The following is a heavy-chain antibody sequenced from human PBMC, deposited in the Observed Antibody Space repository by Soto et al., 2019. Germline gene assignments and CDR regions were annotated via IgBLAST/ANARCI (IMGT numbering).Heavy chain of an antibody. Sequence: GASVKVSCKASGYTSTNNAIHWVRQAPGQRLEWMGWIIAGNGNTRYSQKFQGRVTITRDTSASTAYMELSSLRPEDTAVYFCAWGDRFWTGLGHWGQGTLVTVSS. D-gene: IGHD3-16*01. V-gene: IGHV1-3*01. CDR3: AWGDRFWTGLGH. CDR2: IIAGNGNT. CDR1: GYTSTNNA. J-gene: IGHJ4*02.